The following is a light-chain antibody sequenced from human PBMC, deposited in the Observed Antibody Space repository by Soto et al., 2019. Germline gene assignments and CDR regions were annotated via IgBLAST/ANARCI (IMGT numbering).Light chain of an antibody. CDR2: AAS. CDR3: QQANSFPFT. CDR1: QNINTW. V-gene: IGKV1D-12*01. J-gene: IGKJ3*01. Sequence: DIQMTQSPSSVSASVGDRVTITCRASQNINTWLAWYQQKPGKAPKLLIYAASTFQSGVPSRFSGSGSGADFTLTISSLQPEYFATYYCQQANSFPFTFGPGTKVNIK.